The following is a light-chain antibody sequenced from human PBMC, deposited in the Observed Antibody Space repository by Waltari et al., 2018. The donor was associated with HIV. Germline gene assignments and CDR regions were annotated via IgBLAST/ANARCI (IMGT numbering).Light chain of an antibody. CDR3: QAWDSSTVV. Sequence: SLALTQPPSVSVPPGQAATITCSGEKLGAIYTCWYQQKTGRSPVLVISHDNKRPAWIPERFSGTNSGNTSTLTINGAQPVDEADYYCQAWDSSTVVFGGGTRLTVL. CDR1: KLGAIY. CDR2: HDN. V-gene: IGLV3-1*01. J-gene: IGLJ2*01.